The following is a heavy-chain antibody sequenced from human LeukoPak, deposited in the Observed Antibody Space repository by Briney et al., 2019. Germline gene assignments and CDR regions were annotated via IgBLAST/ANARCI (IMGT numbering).Heavy chain of an antibody. CDR2: IWYDGSNK. CDR3: ARGPSITMVRGVNSHYYGMDV. CDR1: GFTFSSYG. J-gene: IGHJ6*02. V-gene: IGHV3-33*01. D-gene: IGHD3-10*01. Sequence: PGGSLRLFCAASGFTFSSYGMHWVRQAPGKGVEGGAGIWYDGSNKYYADSVKGRFTISRDNSKNTLYLQMNSLRAEDTAVYYWARGPSITMVRGVNSHYYGMDVWGQGTTVTVSS.